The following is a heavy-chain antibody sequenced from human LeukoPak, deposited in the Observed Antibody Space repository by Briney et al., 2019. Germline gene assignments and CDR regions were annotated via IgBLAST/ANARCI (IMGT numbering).Heavy chain of an antibody. J-gene: IGHJ4*02. CDR1: GFTFSSYW. CDR2: IKQDGSEK. V-gene: IGHV3-7*03. CDR3: ATVGASHYGDWYFAY. Sequence: GGSLRLSCAASGFTFSSYWMSWVRQAPGKGLEWVANIKQDGSEKYYVDSVKGRFTISRDNAKNSLYLQMNSLRAEDTAVYYCATVGASHYGDWYFAYWGQGTLVTVSS. D-gene: IGHD4-17*01.